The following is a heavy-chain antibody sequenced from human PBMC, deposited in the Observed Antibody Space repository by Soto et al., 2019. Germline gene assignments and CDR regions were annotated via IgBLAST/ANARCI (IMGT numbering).Heavy chain of an antibody. Sequence: QVQLQESGPGLVKPSQTLSLTCTVSGGPISSGGYYWSWIRQHPGKGLEWIGYIYYSGSTYYNPSLKSRVTISVDTSKNQFSLKLSSVTAADTAVYYCARGIAAAGTGGYYFDYWGQGTLVTVSS. CDR2: IYYSGST. J-gene: IGHJ4*02. D-gene: IGHD6-13*01. V-gene: IGHV4-31*03. CDR1: GGPISSGGYY. CDR3: ARGIAAAGTGGYYFDY.